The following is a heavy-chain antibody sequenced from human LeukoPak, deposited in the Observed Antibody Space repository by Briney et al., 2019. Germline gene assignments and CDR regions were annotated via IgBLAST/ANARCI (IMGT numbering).Heavy chain of an antibody. Sequence: GGSLRLSCAASGFTFSSYGMHWVRQAPGKGQEWVAVIWYDGSNKYYADSVKGRFTISRDNSKNTLYLQMNSLRAEDTAVYYCATATTSGWLLEWGQGTLVTVSS. J-gene: IGHJ4*02. V-gene: IGHV3-33*01. CDR3: ATATTSGWLLE. D-gene: IGHD6-19*01. CDR1: GFTFSSYG. CDR2: IWYDGSNK.